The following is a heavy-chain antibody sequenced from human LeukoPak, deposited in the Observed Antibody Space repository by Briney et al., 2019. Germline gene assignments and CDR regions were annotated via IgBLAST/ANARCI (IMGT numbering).Heavy chain of an antibody. CDR2: IRYDGSNK. CDR1: GFTFSSYG. Sequence: PGGSLRLSCAASGFTFSSYGRHWVRQAPGKGLEWVAFIRYDGSNKYYADSVKGRFTISRDNSKNTLYLQMNSLRAEDTAVYYCAKEYCSGGSCLNYWGQGTLVTVSS. CDR3: AKEYCSGGSCLNY. J-gene: IGHJ4*02. V-gene: IGHV3-30*02. D-gene: IGHD2-15*01.